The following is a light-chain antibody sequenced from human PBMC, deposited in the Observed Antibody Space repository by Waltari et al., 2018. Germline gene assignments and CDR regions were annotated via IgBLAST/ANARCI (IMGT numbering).Light chain of an antibody. CDR3: QQYNNWPSVT. Sequence: EIVMTQSPATLSVSPGERATLSCSASQNISSNLAWYQQKLGKAPRLLIYGVSTRATGIPARFSGSGSGTEFTLTVRSMQSEDFAVYYCQQYNNWPSVTFGEGTKVEIK. J-gene: IGKJ4*01. CDR1: QNISSN. CDR2: GVS. V-gene: IGKV3-15*01.